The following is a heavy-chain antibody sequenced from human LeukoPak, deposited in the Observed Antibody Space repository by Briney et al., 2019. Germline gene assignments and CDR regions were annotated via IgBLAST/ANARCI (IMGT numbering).Heavy chain of an antibody. J-gene: IGHJ4*02. CDR2: INHSGST. Sequence: SETLSLTCAVYGGSFSGYYWSWIRQPPGKGLEWIGEINHSGSTNYNPSLKSRVTTSVDTSKNQLSLKLSSVTAADTAVYYCARKISGLFDYWGQGTLVTVSS. CDR1: GGSFSGYY. CDR3: ARKISGLFDY. V-gene: IGHV4-34*01. D-gene: IGHD3-3*02.